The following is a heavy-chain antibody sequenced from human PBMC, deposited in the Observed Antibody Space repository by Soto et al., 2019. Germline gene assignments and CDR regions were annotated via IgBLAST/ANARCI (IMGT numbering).Heavy chain of an antibody. V-gene: IGHV3-33*01. Sequence: QVQLVESGGGVVQPGRSLRLSCAASGFTFSSYGMHWVRQAPGKGLEWVAVIWYDGSNKYYADSVKGRFTISRDNSKNTLYLQMNSLRAEDTAVYYCARARYRLEEYYYYYGMDVWGQGTTVTVSS. CDR3: ARARYRLEEYYYYYGMDV. J-gene: IGHJ6*02. D-gene: IGHD1-1*01. CDR2: IWYDGSNK. CDR1: GFTFSSYG.